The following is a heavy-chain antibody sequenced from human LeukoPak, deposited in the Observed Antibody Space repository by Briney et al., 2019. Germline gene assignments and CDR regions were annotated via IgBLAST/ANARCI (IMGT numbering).Heavy chain of an antibody. CDR3: AREGDAFDI. Sequence: PGGSLRLSCAASGFTISNHYMSWVRQAPGKGLEWVANIKQDGSLRYYVESVNGRFAVSRDNAKNSVYLQMSSLRAEDTAVYYCAREGDAFDIWGQGTMVTVSS. CDR2: IKQDGSLR. J-gene: IGHJ3*02. CDR1: GFTISNHY. V-gene: IGHV3-7*01.